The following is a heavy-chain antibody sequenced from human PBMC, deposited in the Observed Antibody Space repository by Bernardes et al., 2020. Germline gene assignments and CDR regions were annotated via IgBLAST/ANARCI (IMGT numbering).Heavy chain of an antibody. CDR1: GFTFSSYT. CDR2: ISSSSSYI. Sequence: GGSLRLSCAASGFTFSSYTMNWVRQAPGKGLEWVSSISSSSSYIYYADSVKGRFTISRDNAKNSLYLQMNSLRAEDTAVYYCAGASLGYSNYEDYWGQGTLVTVSS. J-gene: IGHJ4*02. CDR3: AGASLGYSNYEDY. V-gene: IGHV3-21*01. D-gene: IGHD4-4*01.